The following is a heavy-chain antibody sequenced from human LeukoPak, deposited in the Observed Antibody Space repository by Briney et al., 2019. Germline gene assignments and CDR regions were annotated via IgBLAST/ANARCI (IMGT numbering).Heavy chain of an antibody. CDR2: IHQSGIT. CDR3: ARGAPAALSSPFDY. V-gene: IGHV4-61*08. J-gene: IGHJ4*02. CDR1: GDSINSGGFY. D-gene: IGHD2-2*01. Sequence: SETLSLTCNVSGDSINSGGFYWNWIRQPPGKGLEWIAYIHQSGITVSNPSLKSRLTLSLDASKNQFSLRLNSVTAADTAVYYCARGAPAALSSPFDYWGQGILVTVSS.